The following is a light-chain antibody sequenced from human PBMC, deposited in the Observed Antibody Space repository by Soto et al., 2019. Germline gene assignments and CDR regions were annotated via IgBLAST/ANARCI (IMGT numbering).Light chain of an antibody. J-gene: IGKJ1*01. CDR3: LQDYNYPWT. Sequence: GDRVTITCRASQDIRNDLGWYQEKVGQAPKLLIYAASNLQSGVPSRFSGSGSGTDFTLTISSLLPEDFATYYCLQDYNYPWTFGQGTKVEI. V-gene: IGKV1-6*01. CDR1: QDIRND. CDR2: AAS.